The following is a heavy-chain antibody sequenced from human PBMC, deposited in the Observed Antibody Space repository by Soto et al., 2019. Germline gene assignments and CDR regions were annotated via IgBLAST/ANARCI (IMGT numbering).Heavy chain of an antibody. V-gene: IGHV4-59*12. Sequence: SETLSLTCTVSGGSITSYYWSCIRQPPGKGLEWIGNIYYSGNTKYNPSLKSRVTISVDTSKNQFSLKLSSVTAADTAVYYCARALYGSGVLDVWGQGTKVTVSS. CDR2: IYYSGNT. CDR3: ARALYGSGVLDV. CDR1: GGSITSYY. J-gene: IGHJ6*02. D-gene: IGHD3-10*01.